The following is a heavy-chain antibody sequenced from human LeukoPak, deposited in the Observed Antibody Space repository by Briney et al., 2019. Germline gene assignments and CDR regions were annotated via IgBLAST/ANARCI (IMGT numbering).Heavy chain of an antibody. J-gene: IGHJ3*02. V-gene: IGHV3-21*01. CDR1: GFTFSSYS. CDR2: ISSSSSYI. D-gene: IGHD3-9*01. CDR3: ARGPDDILTGYYGAFDI. Sequence: PGGSLRLSCAASGFTFSSYSMNWVRQAPGKGLEWVSSISSSSSYIYYADSVKGRFTISRDNPKNSLYLQMNSLRAEDTAVYYCARGPDDILTGYYGAFDIWGQGTMVTVSS.